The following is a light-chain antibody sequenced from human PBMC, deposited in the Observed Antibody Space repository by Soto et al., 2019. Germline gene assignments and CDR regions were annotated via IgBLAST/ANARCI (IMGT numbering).Light chain of an antibody. CDR2: DAS. Sequence: DIQITQSTSTLSASVGDRVTITCRASQSISSWLAWYQQKPGKAPKLLIYDASSLESGVPSRFSGSGSGTEFTLTISSLQPDDFATYYCQQYNSRSTFGQGTKVDIK. CDR1: QSISSW. CDR3: QQYNSRST. J-gene: IGKJ1*01. V-gene: IGKV1-5*01.